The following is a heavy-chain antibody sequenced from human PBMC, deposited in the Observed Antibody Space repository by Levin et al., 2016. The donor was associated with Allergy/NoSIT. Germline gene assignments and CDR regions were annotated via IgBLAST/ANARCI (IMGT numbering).Heavy chain of an antibody. CDR1: GDTLTNYH. D-gene: IGHD3-3*01. J-gene: IGHJ4*02. CDR2: IGPGGGTT. Sequence: ASVKVSCKAFGDTLTNYHVHWVRQAPGQRLEWMGLIGPGGGTTVYPNKFQGRVTMTRDTSITTAYMELTSLRSEDTAVYYCARAKSGFWSGSYHYDFDYWGQGTLVTVSS. CDR3: ARAKSGFWSGSYHYDFDY. V-gene: IGHV1-46*01.